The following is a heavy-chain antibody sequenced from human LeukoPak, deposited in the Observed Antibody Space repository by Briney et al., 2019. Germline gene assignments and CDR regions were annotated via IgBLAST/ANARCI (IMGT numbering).Heavy chain of an antibody. J-gene: IGHJ3*02. CDR3: TKEGSVVTAADAFDI. V-gene: IGHV3-23*01. D-gene: IGHD2-21*02. CDR2: ISGSGGST. Sequence: GGSPRLSCAASGFTFSSYAMSWVRQAPGKGLEWVSAISGSGGSTYYADSVKGRFTISRDNSKNTLYLQMNSLRAEDTAVYYCTKEGSVVTAADAFDIWGQGTMVTVSS. CDR1: GFTFSSYA.